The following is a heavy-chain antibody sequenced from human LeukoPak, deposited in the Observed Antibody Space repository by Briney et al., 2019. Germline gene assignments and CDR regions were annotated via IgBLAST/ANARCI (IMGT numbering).Heavy chain of an antibody. Sequence: GGPLRLSCAASGFTFSSYSMNWVRQAPGKGLEWVSSISSSSSYIYYADSVKGRFTISRDNAKNSLYLQMNSLRAEDTAVYYCARDRWYYYDSSGYSVDYWGQGTLVTVSS. D-gene: IGHD3-22*01. V-gene: IGHV3-21*01. CDR3: ARDRWYYYDSSGYSVDY. J-gene: IGHJ4*02. CDR1: GFTFSSYS. CDR2: ISSSSSYI.